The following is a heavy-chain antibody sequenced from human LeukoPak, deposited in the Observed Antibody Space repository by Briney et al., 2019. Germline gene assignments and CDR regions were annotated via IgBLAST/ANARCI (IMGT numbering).Heavy chain of an antibody. J-gene: IGHJ4*02. D-gene: IGHD6-13*01. CDR1: GFTFSSYW. Sequence: GGSLRLSCAASGFTFSSYWVSWVRQAPGKGLEWVANIKQDGSEKYYVDSVKGRFTISRDNAKNSLYLQMNSLRAEDTAVYYCARGTIAAAGYYYFDYWGQGTQVTVSS. V-gene: IGHV3-7*04. CDR3: ARGTIAAAGYYYFDY. CDR2: IKQDGSEK.